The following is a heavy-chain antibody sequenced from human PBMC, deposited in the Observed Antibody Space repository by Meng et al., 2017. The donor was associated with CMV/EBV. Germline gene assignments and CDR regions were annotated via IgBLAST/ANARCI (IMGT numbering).Heavy chain of an antibody. CDR2: IYYSGST. Sequence: SETLSLTCTVSGGSISSSSYYWGWIRQPPGKGLEWIGYIYYSGSTNYNPSLKSRVTISVDTSKNQFSLKLSSVTAADTAVYYCARGGGICSGGSCYPLGYYGMDVWGQGTTVTVSS. CDR1: GGSISSSSYY. CDR3: ARGGGICSGGSCYPLGYYGMDV. D-gene: IGHD2-15*01. J-gene: IGHJ6*02. V-gene: IGHV4-61*05.